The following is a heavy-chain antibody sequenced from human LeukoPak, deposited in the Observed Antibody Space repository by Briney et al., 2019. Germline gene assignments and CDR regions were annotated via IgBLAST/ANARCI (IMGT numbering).Heavy chain of an antibody. D-gene: IGHD3-16*01. Sequence: PSETLSLTCAVYGGSFSGYDWSWIRQPPGKGLEWIGYINYSGSTNYNPSLKSRVTISVDTSKNQFSLKLSSVTAADTAVYYCARRVGMMQPFDYWGQGTLVTVSS. CDR3: ARRVGMMQPFDY. CDR1: GGSFSGYD. CDR2: INYSGST. J-gene: IGHJ4*02. V-gene: IGHV4-59*08.